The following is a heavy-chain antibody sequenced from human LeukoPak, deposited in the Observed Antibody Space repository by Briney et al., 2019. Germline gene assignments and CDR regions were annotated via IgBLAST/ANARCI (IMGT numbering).Heavy chain of an antibody. CDR2: IKSKTDAGTT. Sequence: GGSLRLSCAVSGFSFSNAWMSWVRQAPGKGLEWVGRIKSKTDAGTTDSAAPVKGRFTISRDDSTTTMYLQTKSLKTEDTAAYYCTTDILYYAILTGRPVDYWGERTLVTVSS. CDR1: GFSFSNAW. CDR3: TTDILYYAILTGRPVDY. D-gene: IGHD3-9*01. J-gene: IGHJ4*02. V-gene: IGHV3-15*01.